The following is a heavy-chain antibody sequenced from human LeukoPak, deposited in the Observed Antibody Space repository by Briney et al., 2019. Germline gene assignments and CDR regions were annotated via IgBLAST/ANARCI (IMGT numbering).Heavy chain of an antibody. CDR3: ARRNTGYYDFWSGYHTLNWFDP. CDR1: GGSISSSSYY. J-gene: IGHJ5*02. CDR2: IYYGGST. Sequence: PSETLSLTCTVSGGSISSSSYYWGWIRQPPGKGLGWIGSIYYGGSTYYNPSLKSRVTISVDTSKNQFSLKLSSVTAADTAVYYCARRNTGYYDFWSGYHTLNWFDPWGQGTLVTVSS. V-gene: IGHV4-39*01. D-gene: IGHD3-3*01.